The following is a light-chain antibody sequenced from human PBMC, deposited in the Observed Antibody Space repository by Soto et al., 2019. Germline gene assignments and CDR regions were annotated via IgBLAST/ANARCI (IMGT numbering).Light chain of an antibody. Sequence: QAVVTQEPSLTVSPGGTVTLTCASSTGAVTSGYYPNWFQQKPGQAPRALISSTSNKHSWTPARFSGSLLGGKAALALSGVQPEDEAEYYCLLYYGGAQVFGTGTKVTVL. CDR2: STS. V-gene: IGLV7-43*01. J-gene: IGLJ1*01. CDR1: TGAVTSGYY. CDR3: LLYYGGAQV.